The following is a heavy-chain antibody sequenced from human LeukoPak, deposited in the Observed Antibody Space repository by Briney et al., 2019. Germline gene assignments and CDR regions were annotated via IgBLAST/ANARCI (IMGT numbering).Heavy chain of an antibody. CDR3: ARDGSSIRGDYFDY. CDR2: IIPILGIA. V-gene: IGHV1-69*04. D-gene: IGHD6-13*01. J-gene: IGHJ4*02. Sequence: SVKVSCKASGGTFSSYAISWVRQAPGQGLEWMGRIIPILGIANYAQKFQGRVTITADKSTSTAYMELSSLRSEDTAVYYCARDGSSIRGDYFDYWGQGTLVTVSS. CDR1: GGTFSSYA.